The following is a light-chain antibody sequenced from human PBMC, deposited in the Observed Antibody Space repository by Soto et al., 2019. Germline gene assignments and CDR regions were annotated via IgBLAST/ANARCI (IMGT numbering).Light chain of an antibody. CDR2: GND. CDR1: SSNIGSNT. V-gene: IGLV1-44*01. CDR3: AAWDDSLNGVI. Sequence: QSVLTQPPSASGTPGQRVIISCSGSSSNIGSNTVNWYQQLPGTAPKLLIFGNDQRPSRVPDRFSGSKSGTSASLAISWLQSEDEDDYYCAAWDDSLNGVIFGGGTKLTVL. J-gene: IGLJ2*01.